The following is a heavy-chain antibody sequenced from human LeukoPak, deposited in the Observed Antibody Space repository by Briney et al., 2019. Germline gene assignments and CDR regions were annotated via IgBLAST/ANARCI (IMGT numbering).Heavy chain of an antibody. D-gene: IGHD1-26*01. J-gene: IGHJ4*02. V-gene: IGHV4-4*07. CDR3: ARSFYTGSYYFDY. CDR2: ISGSGST. CDR1: GGSISSYY. Sequence: PSETLSLTCTVSGGSISSYYWSWIRQPPGKGLEWIGRISGSGSTDYNASLKSRVTMSVDTSKNQLSLKVISVTAADTAVCYCARSFYTGSYYFDYWGQGTLVTVSS.